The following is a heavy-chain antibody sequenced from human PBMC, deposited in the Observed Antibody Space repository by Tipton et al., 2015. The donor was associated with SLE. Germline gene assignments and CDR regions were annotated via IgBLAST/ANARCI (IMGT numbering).Heavy chain of an antibody. J-gene: IGHJ6*03. V-gene: IGHV4-39*07. CDR2: IYYSGST. CDR3: ARMGYYYYYMDV. CDR1: GGSISSSSYY. Sequence: PGLVKPSETLSLTCTVSGGSISSSSYYWGWIRQPPGKGLEWIGSIYYSGSTYYNPSLKSRVTISVDTSKNQFSLKLSSVTAADTAVYYCARMGYYYYYMDVWGKGTTVTVSS.